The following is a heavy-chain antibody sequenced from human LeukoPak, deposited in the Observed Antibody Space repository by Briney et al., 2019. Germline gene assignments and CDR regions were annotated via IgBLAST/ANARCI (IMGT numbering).Heavy chain of an antibody. J-gene: IGHJ3*02. CDR3: ARVSDLGSGYYSGAFDI. D-gene: IGHD3-22*01. Sequence: GGSLRLSCAASGFTFSSYEMNWVRQAPGKGLEWVSYISSSGSTIYYADSVKGRFTISRDNAKNSLYLQMNSLRAEDTAVYYCARVSDLGSGYYSGAFDIWGQGTMVTVSS. CDR2: ISSSGSTI. V-gene: IGHV3-48*03. CDR1: GFTFSSYE.